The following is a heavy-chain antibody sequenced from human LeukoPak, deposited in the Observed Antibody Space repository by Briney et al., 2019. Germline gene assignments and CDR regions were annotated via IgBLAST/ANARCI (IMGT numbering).Heavy chain of an antibody. J-gene: IGHJ4*02. CDR1: GFTFSSYA. D-gene: IGHD2-8*01. Sequence: GGSLRLSCAASGFTFSSYAMSWVRQAPGKGLEWVSGIDVSDGGTYYADSVKGRFTISRDNSKGTLYLQMNSLRVEDTAVYYCAKDLRVYANWGQGTLVTVSS. CDR2: IDVSDGGT. CDR3: AKDLRVYAN. V-gene: IGHV3-23*01.